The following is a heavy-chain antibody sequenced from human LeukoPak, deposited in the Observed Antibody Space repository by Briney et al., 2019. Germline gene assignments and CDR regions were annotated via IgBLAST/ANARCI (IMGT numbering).Heavy chain of an antibody. J-gene: IGHJ4*02. CDR2: IYYSGSP. D-gene: IGHD3-9*01. Sequence: SETLSLTCTVSGGSISSRSHYWCWIRQPPGKGLEWLGSIYYSGSPSYNPSLKRRVTISVDTSKTQFSLKLSAVTAADTAVYYCERRIDLAGSTFDYWGQGALVTVSS. CDR3: ERRIDLAGSTFDY. V-gene: IGHV4-39*01. CDR1: GGSISSRSHY.